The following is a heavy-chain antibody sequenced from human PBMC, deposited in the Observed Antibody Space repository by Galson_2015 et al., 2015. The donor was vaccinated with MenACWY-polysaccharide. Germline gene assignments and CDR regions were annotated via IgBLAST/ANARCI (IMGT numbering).Heavy chain of an antibody. Sequence: SLRLSCAASGFSFSSSGMHWVRQVPGKGLEWVAGISNDGSNKYYADSVKGRFTISRDNSNNTLHLQMNSLRAEDTAVYYCAKAAPGVNYYGSGHDYWGQGTLVTVSS. D-gene: IGHD3-10*01. CDR3: AKAAPGVNYYGSGHDY. J-gene: IGHJ4*02. CDR2: ISNDGSNK. CDR1: GFSFSSSG. V-gene: IGHV3-30*18.